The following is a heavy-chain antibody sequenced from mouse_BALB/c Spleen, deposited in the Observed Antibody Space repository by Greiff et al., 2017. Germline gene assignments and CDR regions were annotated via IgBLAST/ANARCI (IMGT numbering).Heavy chain of an antibody. CDR3: ARKSMVTTGGGGYYAMDY. Sequence: QVHVKQSGPGLVQPSQSLSITCTVSGFSLTSYGVHWVRQSPGKGLEWLGVIWSGGSTDYNAAFISRLSISKDNSKSQVFFKMNSLQANDTAIYYCARKSMVTTGGGGYYAMDYWGQGTSVTVSS. CDR2: IWSGGST. J-gene: IGHJ4*01. V-gene: IGHV2-2*02. CDR1: GFSLTSYG. D-gene: IGHD2-2*01.